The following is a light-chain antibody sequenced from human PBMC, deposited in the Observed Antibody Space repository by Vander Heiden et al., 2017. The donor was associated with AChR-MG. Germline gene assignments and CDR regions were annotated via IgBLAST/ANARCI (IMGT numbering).Light chain of an antibody. J-gene: IGKJ1*01. V-gene: IGKV3-15*01. Sequence: DIVMTQSPATLSGSPGGRATLPCRASQSVSSNLACYQQQPGQAPRLLLYDASTRATDIPARFSGSGSGTEFTLTISNLQSEDVAIYYCQQYKNWPGWTFGQGTKVEVK. CDR1: QSVSSN. CDR2: DAS. CDR3: QQYKNWPGWT.